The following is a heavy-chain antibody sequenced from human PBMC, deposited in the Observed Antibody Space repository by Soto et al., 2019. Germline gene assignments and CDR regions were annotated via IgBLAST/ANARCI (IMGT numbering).Heavy chain of an antibody. CDR3: ARSTGGTSLWDYYYYSYMDV. D-gene: IGHD2-2*01. CDR2: ISAYNGNT. Sequence: ASVNGSCKASGYTFTSDGSSWVRQAPGQGLEWMGWISAYNGNTNYAQKLQGRVTMTTDTSTSTAYMELRSLRSDDTAVYYCARSTGGTSLWDYYYYSYMDVWGKGTTVTVSS. V-gene: IGHV1-18*01. CDR1: GYTFTSDG. J-gene: IGHJ6*03.